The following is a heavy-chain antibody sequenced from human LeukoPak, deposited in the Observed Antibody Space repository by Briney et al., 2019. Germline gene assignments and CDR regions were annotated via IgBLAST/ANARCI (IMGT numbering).Heavy chain of an antibody. J-gene: IGHJ6*03. V-gene: IGHV4-59*01. D-gene: IGHD6-13*01. CDR3: ARASYSNLRAYYYYYMDV. Sequence: PSETLSLTCTVSGGSINSYYWSWIRQSPGKGLEWIGYIYYSGSTNYNPSLKSRVTISGDTSKNQFSLRLSSVTAADTAVYYCARASYSNLRAYYYYYMDVWGKGTTVIVSS. CDR2: IYYSGST. CDR1: GGSINSYY.